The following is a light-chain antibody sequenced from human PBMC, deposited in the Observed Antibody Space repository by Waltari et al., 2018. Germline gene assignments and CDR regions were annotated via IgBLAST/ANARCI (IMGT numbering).Light chain of an antibody. Sequence: QTVVTQEPSLSVSPGGTVTLTCALSSGSISSTSYATWYQPTPGQAPRTLVYKATSRSSGVPDRFSGSILGNKAALTITGARADDESDYSCSLYMGSGIWVFGGGTKLTVL. CDR1: SGSISSTSY. CDR2: KAT. V-gene: IGLV8-61*01. J-gene: IGLJ3*02. CDR3: SLYMGSGIWV.